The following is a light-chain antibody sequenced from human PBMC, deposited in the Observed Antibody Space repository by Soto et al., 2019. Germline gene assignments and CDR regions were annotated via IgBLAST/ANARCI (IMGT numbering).Light chain of an antibody. Sequence: EIVMTQSPATLSVSPGEGATLSCRASQSVYSNLAWYQQKPGQPPRLLIYGASTRATGIPARFSGSGSGTEFTFTISSLQSEDFAAYYCQQYNHWPYTFGPGTNVDIK. V-gene: IGKV3-15*01. CDR1: QSVYSN. CDR2: GAS. CDR3: QQYNHWPYT. J-gene: IGKJ3*01.